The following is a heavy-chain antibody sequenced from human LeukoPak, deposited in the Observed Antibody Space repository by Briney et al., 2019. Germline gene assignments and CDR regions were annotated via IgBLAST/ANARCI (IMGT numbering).Heavy chain of an antibody. J-gene: IGHJ4*02. CDR3: ARGMLRSNFDY. V-gene: IGHV4-31*03. D-gene: IGHD2-8*01. CDR1: GGSISSGGYY. Sequence: SETLSLTCTVSGGSISSGGYYWSWIRQHPGKGLEWIGYIYYSGSTYYNPSLKSRVTISVDTSKNQFSLKLSSVTAADTAVYYCARGMLRSNFDYWGQGTLVTVSS. CDR2: IYYSGST.